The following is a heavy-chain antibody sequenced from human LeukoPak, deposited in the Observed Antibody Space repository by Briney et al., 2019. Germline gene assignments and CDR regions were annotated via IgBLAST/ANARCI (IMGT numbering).Heavy chain of an antibody. D-gene: IGHD3-10*01. Sequence: PSETLSLTCTVSGGSISSYYWSWIRQPPGKGLEWIGEINHSGSTNYNPSLKSRVTISVDTSKNQFSLKLSSVTAADTAVYYCAIPITMVRGAYDYWGQGTLVTVSS. CDR2: INHSGST. CDR3: AIPITMVRGAYDY. V-gene: IGHV4-34*01. CDR1: GGSISSYY. J-gene: IGHJ4*02.